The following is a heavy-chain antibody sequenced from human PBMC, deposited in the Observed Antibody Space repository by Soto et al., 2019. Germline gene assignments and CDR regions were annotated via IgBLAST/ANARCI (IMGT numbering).Heavy chain of an antibody. CDR3: ARDQVPAAMLDDDYGMDV. CDR2: LIPIFGTA. Sequence: QVQLVQSGAEVKKPGSSVTVSCKASGGTFSSYAISWVRQAPGQGLEWLGGLIPIFGTANYAQKFQGRVTLTADDSTSTAYMELSSLRSADTAVYYCARDQVPAAMLDDDYGMDVWGQGPTVTVS. D-gene: IGHD2-2*01. J-gene: IGHJ6*02. CDR1: GGTFSSYA. V-gene: IGHV1-69*12.